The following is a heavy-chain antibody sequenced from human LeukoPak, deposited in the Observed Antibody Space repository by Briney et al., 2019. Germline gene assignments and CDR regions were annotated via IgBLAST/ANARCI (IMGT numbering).Heavy chain of an antibody. V-gene: IGHV4-59*01. CDR2: IYYSGST. Sequence: PSETLSLTCTVSGGSISHYYWSWIRQPPGTGLGWIGYIYYSGSTNYNPSLKSRVTISVDTSKNQFSLKLSSVTAADTAVYYCARDSANLYYFDYWGQGTLVTVSS. J-gene: IGHJ4*02. CDR3: ARDSANLYYFDY. CDR1: GGSISHYY. D-gene: IGHD4/OR15-4a*01.